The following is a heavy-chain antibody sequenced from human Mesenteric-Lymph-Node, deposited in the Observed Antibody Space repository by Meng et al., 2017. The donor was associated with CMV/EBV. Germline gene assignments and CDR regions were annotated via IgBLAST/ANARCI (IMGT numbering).Heavy chain of an antibody. Sequence: GESLKISCAASGFTFSSYAMSWVRQAPGKGLEWVSAIRGSGGSTYYADSVKGRFTISRDNSKNTLYLQMNSLTDEDTALYYCAKDDSVTIFGVPYSPRDAFDIWGQGTMVTVSS. J-gene: IGHJ3*02. V-gene: IGHV3-23*01. CDR3: AKDDSVTIFGVPYSPRDAFDI. D-gene: IGHD3-3*01. CDR2: IRGSGGST. CDR1: GFTFSSYA.